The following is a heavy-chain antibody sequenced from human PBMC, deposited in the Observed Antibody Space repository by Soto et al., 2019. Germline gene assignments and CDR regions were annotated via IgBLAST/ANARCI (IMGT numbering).Heavy chain of an antibody. CDR1: GFPFNSYS. Sequence: GGSLRLSCAASGFPFNSYSMNWVRQAPGKGLEWVSSISSSSTYIYYVGSVRGRFTISRDNAKNSLYLQMNSLRAEDTAIYYCARDLDGDALDVWGQGPTVTVSS. D-gene: IGHD7-27*01. CDR3: ARDLDGDALDV. CDR2: ISSSSTYI. J-gene: IGHJ6*02. V-gene: IGHV3-21*01.